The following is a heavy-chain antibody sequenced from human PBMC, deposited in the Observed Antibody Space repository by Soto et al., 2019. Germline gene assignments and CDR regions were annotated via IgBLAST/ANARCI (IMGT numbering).Heavy chain of an antibody. CDR3: ATTTTSRAAPSP. V-gene: IGHV1-69*06. D-gene: IGHD6-6*01. CDR2: IIPIFGTA. J-gene: IGHJ5*02. CDR1: GGTFSSYA. Sequence: QVQLVQSGAEVKKPGSSVKVSCKASGGTFSSYAISWVRQAPGQGLEWMGGIIPIFGTANYAQKFQGRVTITADKSTSTAYMELSSLRPADTAVYYSATTTTSRAAPSPWGKGTMATVSS.